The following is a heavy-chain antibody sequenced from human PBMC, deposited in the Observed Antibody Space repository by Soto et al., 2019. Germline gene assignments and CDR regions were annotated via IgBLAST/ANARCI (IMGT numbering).Heavy chain of an antibody. Sequence: GGSLRLSCAASGFTFSTYAMSWVRQAPGKGLEWVSGITDSGTSTFYADSVKGRSTISRDNSKNTLYLQMDSVRAEDTAIYYCGKHPRYSSGWYWGQGTLVTVSS. CDR1: GFTFSTYA. CDR2: ITDSGTST. D-gene: IGHD6-19*01. CDR3: GKHPRYSSGWY. J-gene: IGHJ4*02. V-gene: IGHV3-23*01.